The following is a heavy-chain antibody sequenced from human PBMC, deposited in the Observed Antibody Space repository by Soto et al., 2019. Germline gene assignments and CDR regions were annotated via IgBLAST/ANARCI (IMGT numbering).Heavy chain of an antibody. CDR3: ARHTPAISISDH. Sequence: QLQLQESGPGLVKPSETLSLTCTVSGGSISSSSYYWGWIRQPPGKGLEWIGSSYYSGSTYYNPSLNSRVTISVDTSKNQFSLKLSSVTAADTAVYYCARHTPAISISDHWGQGTLVTVSS. J-gene: IGHJ4*02. D-gene: IGHD2-15*01. CDR2: SYYSGST. V-gene: IGHV4-39*01. CDR1: GGSISSSSYY.